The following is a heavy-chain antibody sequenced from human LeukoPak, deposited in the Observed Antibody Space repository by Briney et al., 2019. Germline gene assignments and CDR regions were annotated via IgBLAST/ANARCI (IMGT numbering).Heavy chain of an antibody. V-gene: IGHV3-23*01. D-gene: IGHD3-10*01. CDR2: ISGSADNT. CDR3: AKQGFGC. J-gene: IGHJ4*02. CDR1: GFTLSSYA. Sequence: GGSLRLSCTASGFTLSSYAMSWVRQAPGEGLEWVSTISGSADNTNYAEAVKGRFTISRDNSKNTMYLQMNSLRAEDTTVYYCAKQGFGCWGQGTLVTVSS.